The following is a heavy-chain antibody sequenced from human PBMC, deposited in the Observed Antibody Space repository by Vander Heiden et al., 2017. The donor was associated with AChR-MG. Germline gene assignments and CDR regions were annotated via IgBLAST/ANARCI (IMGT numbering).Heavy chain of an antibody. CDR2: IWYDGSNK. D-gene: IGHD3-22*01. CDR3: ARDRTYYYDSSGYDAFDI. CDR1: GFTFSSYG. V-gene: IGHV3-33*01. J-gene: IGHJ3*02. Sequence: QVQLVESGGGVVQPGRSLRLSCAASGFTFSSYGMHWVRQAPGKGLEWVAVIWYDGSNKYYADSVKGRFTISRDNSKNTLYLQMNSLRAEDTAVYYCARDRTYYYDSSGYDAFDIWGQGTMVTVSS.